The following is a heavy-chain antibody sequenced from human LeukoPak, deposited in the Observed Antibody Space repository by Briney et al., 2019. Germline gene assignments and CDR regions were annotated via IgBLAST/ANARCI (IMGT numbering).Heavy chain of an antibody. D-gene: IGHD3-10*01. CDR1: GGSFSGYY. V-gene: IGHV4-34*01. J-gene: IGHJ5*02. Sequence: SETLSLTCAVYGGSFSGYYWSWIRQPPGKGLEWIGEINHSGSTNYNPSLKSRVTISVDTSKNQFSLKLSSVTAADTAVYYCARSVYGSVSWGQGTLVTVSS. CDR3: ARSVYGSVS. CDR2: INHSGST.